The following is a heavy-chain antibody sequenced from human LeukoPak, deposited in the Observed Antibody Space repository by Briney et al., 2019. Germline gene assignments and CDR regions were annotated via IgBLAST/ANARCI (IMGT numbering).Heavy chain of an antibody. J-gene: IGHJ5*02. D-gene: IGHD4-17*01. Sequence: GGSLRLSCAASGFTFSNAWMSWVRQAPGKGLEWVAVISYDGSNKYYADSVKGRFTISRDNSKNTLYLQMNSLRAEDTAVYYCARHYGDGWFDPWGQGTLVTVSS. CDR3: ARHYGDGWFDP. V-gene: IGHV3-30*03. CDR1: GFTFSNAW. CDR2: ISYDGSNK.